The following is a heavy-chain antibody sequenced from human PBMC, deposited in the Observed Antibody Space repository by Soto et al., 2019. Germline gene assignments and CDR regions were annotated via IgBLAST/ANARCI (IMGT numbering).Heavy chain of an antibody. D-gene: IGHD2-15*01. V-gene: IGHV1-69*10. J-gene: IGHJ4*02. CDR1: GGTFSSYT. Sequence: ASVKVSCKASGGTFSSYTISWVRQAPGQELEWMGGIIPILGIAIYAQKFQGRVKITADKSTSTAYMQLSSLRSADTAVYYCARGHCSGGSCSSFDYWGQGTLVTVSS. CDR3: ARGHCSGGSCSSFDY. CDR2: IIPILGIA.